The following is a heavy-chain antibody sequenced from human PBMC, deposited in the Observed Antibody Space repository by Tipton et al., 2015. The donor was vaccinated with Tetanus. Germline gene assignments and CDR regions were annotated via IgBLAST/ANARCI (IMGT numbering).Heavy chain of an antibody. D-gene: IGHD5-18*01. CDR3: ARGARGYTYG. CDR1: GGSISSRNYY. CDR2: IYYSGTT. J-gene: IGHJ4*02. Sequence: TLSLTCSVSGGSISSRNYYWGWIRQPPGKGLQWIGYIYYSGTTNYNPSLKSRVTISVDTSKNQFSLNLTSVTAADTAVYYCARGARGYTYGWGQGTLVTVSS. V-gene: IGHV4-61*05.